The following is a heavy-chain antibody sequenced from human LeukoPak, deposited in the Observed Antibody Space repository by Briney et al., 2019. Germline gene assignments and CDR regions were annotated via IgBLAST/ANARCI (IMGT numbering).Heavy chain of an antibody. CDR2: INPNSGGT. D-gene: IGHD2-15*01. Sequence: ASVKVSCKASGYTFTGYYMHWVRQAPGQGLAWMGWINPNSGGTNYAQKFQGRVTMTRDTSIGTAYMELSRLRSDDTAVYYCARDLRDIVVVAAATSLSYWGQGTLVTVSS. CDR3: ARDLRDIVVVAAATSLSY. V-gene: IGHV1-2*02. J-gene: IGHJ4*02. CDR1: GYTFTGYY.